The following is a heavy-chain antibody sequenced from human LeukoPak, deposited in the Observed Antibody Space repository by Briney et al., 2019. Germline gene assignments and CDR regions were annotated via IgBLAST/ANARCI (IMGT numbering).Heavy chain of an antibody. CDR2: ISGSAGGT. Sequence: GGSLRLYCAASEFISSSYAMSWVGQAPGNGLVWVSAISGSAGGTYYADSVKGRFTISRDNSKNTLYLLMHSLRAEDTAVYYCAKGAGYSGHDLSSYFDYWGQGILVTVSS. CDR1: EFISSSYA. CDR3: AKGAGYSGHDLSSYFDY. D-gene: IGHD5-12*01. J-gene: IGHJ4*02. V-gene: IGHV3-23*01.